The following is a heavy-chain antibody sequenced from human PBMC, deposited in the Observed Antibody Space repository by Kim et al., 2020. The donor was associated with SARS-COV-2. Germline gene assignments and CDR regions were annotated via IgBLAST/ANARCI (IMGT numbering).Heavy chain of an antibody. CDR3: ARDYRITIFGVVQDNGMDV. J-gene: IGHJ6*01. CDR2: INPNSGGT. Sequence: ASVKVSCKASGYTFTGYYMHWVRQAPGQGLEWMGWINPNSGGTNYAQKFQGRVTMTRDTSISTAYMELSRLRSDDTAVYYCARDYRITIFGVVQDNGMDVWGQGTTVTVSS. V-gene: IGHV1-2*02. CDR1: GYTFTGYY. D-gene: IGHD3-3*01.